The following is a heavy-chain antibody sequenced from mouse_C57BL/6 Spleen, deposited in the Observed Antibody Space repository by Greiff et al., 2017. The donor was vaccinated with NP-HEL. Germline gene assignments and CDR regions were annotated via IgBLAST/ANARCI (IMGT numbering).Heavy chain of an antibody. V-gene: IGHV1-59*01. CDR3: AMAGYYSNGYFDD. CDR1: GYTFTSYW. Sequence: VQLQQPGAELVRPGTSVKLSCKASGYTFTSYWMHWVKQRPGQGLEWIGVIDPSDSDTNYNQKFKGKATLTVDKSSSTAYMQLSSLTSEDSAVYDSAMAGYYSNGYFDDWGQGTTLTVSS. CDR2: IDPSDSDT. D-gene: IGHD2-5*01. J-gene: IGHJ2*01.